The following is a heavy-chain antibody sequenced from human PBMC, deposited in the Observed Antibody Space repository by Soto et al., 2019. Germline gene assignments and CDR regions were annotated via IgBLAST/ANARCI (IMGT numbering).Heavy chain of an antibody. CDR3: ARGGRTDWRYFGS. J-gene: IGHJ4*02. CDR2: TRNKVNSYTT. Sequence: EVQLVESGGGLVQPGGSLRLSCAAAGFTISDYYMDWVRQAPGMGLEWVARTRNKVNSYTTEYAASVKGRFTISRDGSENSVYLQMNSLKTEDTAVYYCARGGRTDWRYFGSWGQGTLVTVSS. V-gene: IGHV3-72*01. D-gene: IGHD1-1*01. CDR1: GFTISDYY.